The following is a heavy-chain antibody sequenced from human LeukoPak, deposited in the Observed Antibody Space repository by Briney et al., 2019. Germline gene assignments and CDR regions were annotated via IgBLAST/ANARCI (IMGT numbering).Heavy chain of an antibody. CDR2: INGANGDT. V-gene: IGHV1-3*01. Sequence: ASVKVSCKASGYTFIGNVMHWVRQAPGQRLEWMGWINGANGDTKYSQRLQGRVTITRDTSANTVYMELNSLRFEDTAVYYCATERLGDAWFDPWGQGTLVTVSS. D-gene: IGHD3-10*01. CDR1: GYTFIGNV. CDR3: ATERLGDAWFDP. J-gene: IGHJ5*02.